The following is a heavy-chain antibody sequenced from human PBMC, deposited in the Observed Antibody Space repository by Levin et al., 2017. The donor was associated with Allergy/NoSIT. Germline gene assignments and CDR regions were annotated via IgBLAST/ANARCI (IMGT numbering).Heavy chain of an antibody. CDR2: ITGSGDST. J-gene: IGHJ4*02. V-gene: IGHV3-23*01. D-gene: IGHD2-2*01. CDR1: GFTFSSYA. Sequence: GESLKISCVASGFTFSSYAMSWVRQAPGKGLDWVSAITGSGDSTYHADSVKGRFTISRDNSKNTLYLQMNSLRAEDTAIYHCVKGSRTSRPYYFDFWGQGTLVTVSS. CDR3: VKGSRTSRPYYFDF.